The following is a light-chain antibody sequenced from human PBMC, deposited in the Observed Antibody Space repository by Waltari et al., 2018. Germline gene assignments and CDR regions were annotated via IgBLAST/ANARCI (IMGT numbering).Light chain of an antibody. CDR2: FAS. J-gene: IGKJ3*01. V-gene: IGKV1-39*01. Sequence: DIELTQSPSSLSASVGDRVTISCRASETINTYINWYQQKPGEPPKLLIYFASNFQSGVPLRFTGRGSGTDFTLTISDLQSEDFATYYCQQTHTRPATFGPGTRVDVK. CDR1: ETINTY. CDR3: QQTHTRPAT.